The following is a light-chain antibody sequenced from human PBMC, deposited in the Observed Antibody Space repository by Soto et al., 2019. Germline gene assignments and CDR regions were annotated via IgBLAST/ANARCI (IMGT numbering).Light chain of an antibody. CDR2: DAS. CDR1: QSISDW. CDR3: QQYNSYSLT. J-gene: IGKJ4*01. V-gene: IGKV1-5*01. Sequence: DIQMTQSPSTLSASVGGRVTITCRASQSISDWLAWYQQKPGKAPKLLIYDASGLESGVPSRFSGSGSGTEFTLTISSLQPDDFATYYCQQYNSYSLTFGGGTKVEIK.